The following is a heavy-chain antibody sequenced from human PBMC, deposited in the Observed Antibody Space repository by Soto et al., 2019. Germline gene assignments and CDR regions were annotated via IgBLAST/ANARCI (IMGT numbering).Heavy chain of an antibody. V-gene: IGHV4-59*01. D-gene: IGHD3-16*01. CDR3: VRSGHSFGGVI. Sequence: ASVKRSPNPSVFRGSMYELLRNWFRQPPGKGLEWIGYMFYSGSSNYNSSLKSRVTISVDTSKNQFSLKLSSVTAADTAVYYCVRSGHSFGGVIWGLGTLVTVS. J-gene: IGHJ4*02. CDR2: MFYSGSS. CDR1: RGSMYELL.